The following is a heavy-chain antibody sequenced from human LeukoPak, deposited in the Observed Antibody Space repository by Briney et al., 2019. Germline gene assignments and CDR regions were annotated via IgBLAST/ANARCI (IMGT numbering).Heavy chain of an antibody. D-gene: IGHD2-15*01. CDR1: GFTVSSNY. J-gene: IGHJ4*02. Sequence: GGSLRLSCAASGFTVSSNYTSWVRQAPGKGLEWVSVIYSGGSTYYADSVKGRFTISRDNSKNTLYLQMNSLRAEDTAVYYCAKVGDDIVVVVDPDYWGQGTLVTVSS. V-gene: IGHV3-53*01. CDR2: IYSGGST. CDR3: AKVGDDIVVVVDPDY.